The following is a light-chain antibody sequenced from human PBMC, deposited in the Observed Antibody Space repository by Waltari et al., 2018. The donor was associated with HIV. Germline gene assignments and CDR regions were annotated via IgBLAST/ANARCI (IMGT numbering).Light chain of an antibody. CDR3: SAYTASSALEI. CDR2: DVT. V-gene: IGLV2-14*03. Sequence: QSALTQPASVSGSPGQWITVSCPGTTNDIGTFNFVSCYQQHPGTAPKLVIYDVTSRPSGVSDRFSGSKSGNTASLTISGLRAEDEAHYYCSAYTASSALEIFGGGTKVTVL. CDR1: TNDIGTFNF. J-gene: IGLJ2*01.